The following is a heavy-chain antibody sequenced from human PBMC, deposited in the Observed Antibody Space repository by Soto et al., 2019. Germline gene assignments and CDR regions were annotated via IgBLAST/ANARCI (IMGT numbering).Heavy chain of an antibody. CDR3: ARTYYDFWSGHGFVDY. J-gene: IGHJ4*02. Sequence: SETLSLTCAVSGYSISSGYYWGWIRQPPGKGLEWIGSIYHSGSTYYNPSLKSRVTISVDTSKNQFSLKLSSVTAADTAVYYCARTYYDFWSGHGFVDYWGQGTLVTVSS. V-gene: IGHV4-38-2*01. CDR2: IYHSGST. CDR1: GYSISSGYY. D-gene: IGHD3-3*01.